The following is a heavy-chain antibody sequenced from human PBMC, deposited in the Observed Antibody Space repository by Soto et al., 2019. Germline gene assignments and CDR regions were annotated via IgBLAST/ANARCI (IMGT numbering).Heavy chain of an antibody. D-gene: IGHD3-10*01. J-gene: IGHJ6*02. CDR2: ISWNSGSI. CDR1: GFTFDDYA. CDR3: AKDIGYYGSGSYPNPNYYYGMDV. V-gene: IGHV3-9*01. Sequence: PGGSLRLSCAASGFTFDDYAMHWVRQAPGKGLEWVSGISWNSGSIGYADSVKGRFTISRYNAKNSLYLQMNSLRAEDTALYYCAKDIGYYGSGSYPNPNYYYGMDVWGQGTRVTVSS.